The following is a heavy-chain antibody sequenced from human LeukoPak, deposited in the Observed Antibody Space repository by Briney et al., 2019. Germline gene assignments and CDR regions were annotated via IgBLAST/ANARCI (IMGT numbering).Heavy chain of an antibody. D-gene: IGHD6-13*01. V-gene: IGHV3-9*01. CDR1: GFTFDDSA. CDR2: ISWNSGSI. J-gene: IGHJ6*03. CDR3: ARELDSSSWAERPVKSYYCMDV. Sequence: GGSLRLSCAASGFTFDDSAMHWVRQAPGKGLEWVSGISWNSGSIDYADSVKGRFTISRDNAKNFLYLQMNSLRAEDTALYYCARELDSSSWAERPVKSYYCMDVWGKGTTVTVSS.